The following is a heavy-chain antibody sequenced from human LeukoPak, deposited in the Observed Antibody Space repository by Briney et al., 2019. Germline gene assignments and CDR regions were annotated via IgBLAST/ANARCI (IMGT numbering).Heavy chain of an antibody. CDR1: GGSISSNY. V-gene: IGHV4-59*01. CDR2: IYYSGST. Sequence: ASETLSLTCTVSGGSISSNYWSWIRQPPGKGLEWIGYIYYSGSTKYNPSLKSRVTISVDTSKNQFSLKVSSVTAADTAVYYCARESGSGSPLYHFDYWGQGTLVTVSS. CDR3: ARESGSGSPLYHFDY. D-gene: IGHD3-10*01. J-gene: IGHJ4*02.